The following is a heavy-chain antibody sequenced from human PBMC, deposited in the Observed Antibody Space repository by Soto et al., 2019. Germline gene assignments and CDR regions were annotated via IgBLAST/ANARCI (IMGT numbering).Heavy chain of an antibody. V-gene: IGHV4-31*03. J-gene: IGHJ6*02. Sequence: TLSLTCPVSGGSISSGGYYWGWIRQHPGKGLEWIGYIYYSGSTYYNPSLKSRVTISVDTSKNQFSLKLSSVTAADTAVYYCAGTYYDFWSGPRPHYYYYGMDVWGQGTTVTVSS. D-gene: IGHD3-3*01. CDR1: GGSISSGGYY. CDR3: AGTYYDFWSGPRPHYYYYGMDV. CDR2: IYYSGST.